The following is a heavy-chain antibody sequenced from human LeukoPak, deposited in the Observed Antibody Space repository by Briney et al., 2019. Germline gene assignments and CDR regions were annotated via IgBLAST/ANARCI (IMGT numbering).Heavy chain of an antibody. D-gene: IGHD3-10*01. CDR1: GFTFRSYS. CDR3: ARGSGSSDY. Sequence: GGSLRLSCAVSGFTFRSYSMNWVRQAPGKGLEWVSYISTGSNTMYYADSVKGRFTISRDDAKNSLYLQMSSLRGEDTAVYYYARGSGSSDYWGQGTLVTVSS. J-gene: IGHJ4*02. V-gene: IGHV3-48*01. CDR2: ISTGSNTM.